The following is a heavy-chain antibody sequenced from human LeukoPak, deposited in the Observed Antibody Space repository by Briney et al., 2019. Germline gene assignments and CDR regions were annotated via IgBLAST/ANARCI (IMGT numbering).Heavy chain of an antibody. D-gene: IGHD3-10*01. CDR3: AKIMRRNSGSLDY. CDR1: GFTFSTYD. J-gene: IGHJ4*02. V-gene: IGHV3-33*06. CDR2: IWCDGSNK. Sequence: GRSLRLSCAASGFTFSTYDMHWVRQAPGKGLEWVTVIWCDGSNKYYADSVKGRFTISRDNSKNTLYLQMNSLRAEDTAVYYCAKIMRRNSGSLDYWGQGTLVTVSS.